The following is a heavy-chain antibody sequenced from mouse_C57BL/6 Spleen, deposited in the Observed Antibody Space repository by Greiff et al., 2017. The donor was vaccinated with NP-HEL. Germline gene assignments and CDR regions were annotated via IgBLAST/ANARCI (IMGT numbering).Heavy chain of an antibody. Sequence: QVQLKQPGAELVMPGASVKLSCKASGYTFTSYWMHWVKQRPGQGLEWIGEIDPSDSYTNYNQKFKGKSTLTVDKSSSTAYMQLSSLTSEDSAVYYCAIGNYEAYWGQGTLVTVSA. D-gene: IGHD2-1*01. CDR1: GYTFTSYW. J-gene: IGHJ3*01. CDR2: IDPSDSYT. CDR3: AIGNYEAY. V-gene: IGHV1-69*01.